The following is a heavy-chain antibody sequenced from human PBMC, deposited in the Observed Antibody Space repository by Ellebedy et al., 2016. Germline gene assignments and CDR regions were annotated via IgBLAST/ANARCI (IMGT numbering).Heavy chain of an antibody. Sequence: SGPTLVKPIQTLTLICTFSGFSLRTSGVAVGWIRQPPGKALECLALVYWNDDNHYSPSLRSRLTITKDTSRNRVVLTMTNMDPVDTATYYCAHSARYYDFLTGYYSLFDYWGQGTLVTVSS. CDR3: AHSARYYDFLTGYYSLFDY. D-gene: IGHD3-9*01. V-gene: IGHV2-5*01. J-gene: IGHJ4*02. CDR1: GFSLRTSGVA. CDR2: VYWNDDN.